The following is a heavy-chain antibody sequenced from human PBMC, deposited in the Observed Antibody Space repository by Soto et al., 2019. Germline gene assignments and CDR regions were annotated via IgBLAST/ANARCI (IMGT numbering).Heavy chain of an antibody. V-gene: IGHV3-48*02. CDR2: ISTSSSTM. J-gene: IGHJ4*02. Sequence: EVRLVESGGGLVQPGGSLRLSCIASGFTFSSYSMNWVRQAPGKGLEWVAYISTSSSTMYYADSVKGRFTISRDNAKNSLYLQMNSLRDEDTAVYYCAKRFCDTTRCYYFDYWGQGALVTVSS. CDR1: GFTFSSYS. CDR3: AKRFCDTTRCYYFDY. D-gene: IGHD2-2*01.